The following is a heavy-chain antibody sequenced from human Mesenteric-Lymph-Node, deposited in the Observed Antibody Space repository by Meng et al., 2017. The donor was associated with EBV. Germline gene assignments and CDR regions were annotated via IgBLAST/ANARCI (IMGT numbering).Heavy chain of an antibody. D-gene: IGHD6-19*01. CDR3: ARSPGWYSLDY. J-gene: IGHJ4*02. Sequence: QVQLQEAGPGLVKPSETLSLKCTVSGGSVSSGSHSWSWMRQPPGKGLEWIGYIHYSGSTNYNPSLMSRVTISADKSKNQFSLKLNSVTAADTAVYYCARSPGWYSLDYWGQGTLVTVSS. CDR1: GGSVSSGSHS. CDR2: IHYSGST. V-gene: IGHV4-61*01.